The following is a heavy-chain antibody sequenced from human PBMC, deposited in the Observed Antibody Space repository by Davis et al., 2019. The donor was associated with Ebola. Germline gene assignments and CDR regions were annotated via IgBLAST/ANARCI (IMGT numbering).Heavy chain of an antibody. V-gene: IGHV3-7*01. D-gene: IGHD7-27*01. J-gene: IGHJ4*02. Sequence: GEALNISCVVSVFSFDKSWMTWVRQAPGKGLEWAANMKEDGSLKNYVDSVKGRFTISRDNAKKSLYLEMSSLRAEDTAVYYCATDNWGPALWGQGTQVTVSS. CDR1: VFSFDKSW. CDR2: MKEDGSLK. CDR3: ATDNWGPAL.